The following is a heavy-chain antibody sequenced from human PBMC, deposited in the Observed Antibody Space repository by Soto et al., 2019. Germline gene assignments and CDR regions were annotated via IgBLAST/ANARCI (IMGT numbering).Heavy chain of an antibody. CDR2: IYYSGST. D-gene: IGHD3-10*01. Sequence: SETLSLTCTVSGGSICSGSYYWGWIRQPPGEGLEGMGSIYYSGSTSYNPSHKSRVTISVVTSKILFSLKLSSVTPADTAVYYCARHRGPMVRGVISNWFDPWGQGTLVTVSS. V-gene: IGHV4-39*01. CDR3: ARHRGPMVRGVISNWFDP. CDR1: GGSICSGSYY. J-gene: IGHJ5*02.